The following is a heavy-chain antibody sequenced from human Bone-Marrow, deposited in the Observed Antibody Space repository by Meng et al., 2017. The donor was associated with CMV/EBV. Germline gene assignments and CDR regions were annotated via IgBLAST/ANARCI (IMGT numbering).Heavy chain of an antibody. Sequence: GGSLRLSCAASGFTFSSYSMNWVRQAPGKGLEWVSSISSSSSYIYYADSVKGRFTISRDNAKNSLYLQMNSLRAEDTAVYYCARDQGPYYYDSSGYPPDAFDIWGQGTMATFSS. CDR2: ISSSSSYI. CDR1: GFTFSSYS. J-gene: IGHJ3*02. D-gene: IGHD3-22*01. V-gene: IGHV3-21*01. CDR3: ARDQGPYYYDSSGYPPDAFDI.